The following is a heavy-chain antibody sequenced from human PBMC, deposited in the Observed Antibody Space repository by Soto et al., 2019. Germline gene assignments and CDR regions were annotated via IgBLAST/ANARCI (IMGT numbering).Heavy chain of an antibody. D-gene: IGHD5-18*01. CDR2: FNHNGNI. V-gene: IGHV4-34*01. CDR3: AKDSGYNYGYFRWFDP. CDR1: SGSFIGNY. J-gene: IGHJ5*02. Sequence: SETLSLTCAVSSGSFIGNYWSWMRQPPGKGLEWIGEFNHNGNINYNPSLESRATISLDTSKNQVSLRLTSVTAADTAVYYCAKDSGYNYGYFRWFDPWGQGTLVTVS.